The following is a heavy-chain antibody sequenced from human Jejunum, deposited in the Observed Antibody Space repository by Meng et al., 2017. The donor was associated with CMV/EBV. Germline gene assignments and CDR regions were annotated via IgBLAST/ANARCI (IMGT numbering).Heavy chain of an antibody. CDR1: TFTSYG. J-gene: IGHJ4*02. Sequence: TFTSYGMNWVRQAPGQGLEWMGWINTNTGNPTYAQGFTGRFVFSLDTSVSTAYLQISSLKAEDTAVYFCARKSHYFGSGSSYSPGDYWGQGTLVTVSS. CDR2: INTNTGNP. D-gene: IGHD3-10*01. V-gene: IGHV7-4-1*02. CDR3: ARKSHYFGSGSSYSPGDY.